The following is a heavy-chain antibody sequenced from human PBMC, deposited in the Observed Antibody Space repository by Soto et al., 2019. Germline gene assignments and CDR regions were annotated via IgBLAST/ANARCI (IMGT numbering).Heavy chain of an antibody. CDR1: GGSISSYY. V-gene: IGHV4-4*07. J-gene: IGHJ6*02. CDR2: IYTSGST. Sequence: SETLSLTCTVSGGSISSYYWSWIRQPAGKGLEWIGRIYTSGSTNYNPSLKSRVTMSVDTSKNQFSLKLSSVTAADTAVYYCARAPYYYDSSGYWPDYYYGMDVWGQGTTVTVSS. CDR3: ARAPYYYDSSGYWPDYYYGMDV. D-gene: IGHD3-22*01.